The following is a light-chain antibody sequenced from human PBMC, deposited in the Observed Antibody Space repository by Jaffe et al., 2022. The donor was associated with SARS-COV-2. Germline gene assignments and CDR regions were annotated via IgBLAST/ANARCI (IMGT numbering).Light chain of an antibody. CDR3: QQYNSYPFT. Sequence: DIQMTQSPSTLSASVGDRVTITCRASQSFSTWLAWYQQKPGKAPKLLIYKASSLESGVPSRFSGSESGTEFTLTISSLQPDDFATYYCQQYNSYPFTFGPGTKVDIK. J-gene: IGKJ3*01. V-gene: IGKV1-5*03. CDR1: QSFSTW. CDR2: KAS.